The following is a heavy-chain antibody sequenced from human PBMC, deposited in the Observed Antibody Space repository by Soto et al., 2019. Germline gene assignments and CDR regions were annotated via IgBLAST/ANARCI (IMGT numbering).Heavy chain of an antibody. CDR2: IYYSGST. J-gene: IGHJ3*02. Sequence: PSETLSLTCTVSGGSVSSGSYYWSWIRQPPGKGLEWIGYIYYSGSTNYNPSLKSRVTISVDTSKNQFSLKLSSVTAADTAVYYCASAVVVTAIFAFDIWGQGTMVTVSS. D-gene: IGHD2-21*02. CDR3: ASAVVVTAIFAFDI. V-gene: IGHV4-61*01. CDR1: GGSVSSGSYY.